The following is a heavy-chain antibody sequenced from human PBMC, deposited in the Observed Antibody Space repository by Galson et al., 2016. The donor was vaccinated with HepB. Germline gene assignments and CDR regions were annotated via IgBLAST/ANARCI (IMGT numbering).Heavy chain of an antibody. CDR1: GDSVSSNSAT. Sequence: CAISGDSVSSNSATWNWIRQSPSRGLGWLGRTYYRSKWYNDYALSVKSRITINPDTSKNQFSLQLNSVTPEDTAVYYCARVRSGYSGYANPYYYGMDVWGQGTTVTFSS. V-gene: IGHV6-1*01. J-gene: IGHJ6*02. D-gene: IGHD5-12*01. CDR2: TYYRSKWYN. CDR3: ARVRSGYSGYANPYYYGMDV.